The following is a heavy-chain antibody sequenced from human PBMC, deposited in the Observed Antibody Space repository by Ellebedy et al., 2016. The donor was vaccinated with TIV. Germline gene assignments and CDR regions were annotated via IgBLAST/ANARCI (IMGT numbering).Heavy chain of an antibody. CDR3: SRDLGPFGGVMGY. V-gene: IGHV3-48*01. CDR1: GFTFSSYS. Sequence: PGGSLRLSFAASGFTFSSYSMNWVRQAPGKGLEWVSYISSSSSTIYYADSVKGRFTISRDTAKNSLYLQMNSLRAEDTAVYYCSRDLGPFGGVMGYWGQGTLVTVSS. J-gene: IGHJ4*02. CDR2: ISSSSSTI. D-gene: IGHD3-16*01.